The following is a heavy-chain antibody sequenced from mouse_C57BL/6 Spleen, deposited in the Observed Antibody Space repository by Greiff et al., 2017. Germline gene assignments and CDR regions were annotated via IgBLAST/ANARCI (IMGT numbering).Heavy chain of an antibody. CDR3: ARDPYYGSRGAMDY. CDR2: ISDGGSYT. D-gene: IGHD1-1*01. J-gene: IGHJ4*01. Sequence: VMLVESGGGLVKPGGSLKLSCASSGFTFSRYAMSWVRQTPEKRLEWVATISDGGSYTYYPDNVKGRFTISRDNAKNNLYLQMSHLKSEDTAMYYCARDPYYGSRGAMDYWGQGTSVTVSS. V-gene: IGHV5-4*01. CDR1: GFTFSRYA.